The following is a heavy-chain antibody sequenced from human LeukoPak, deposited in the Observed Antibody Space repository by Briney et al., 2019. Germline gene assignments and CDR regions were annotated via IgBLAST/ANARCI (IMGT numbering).Heavy chain of an antibody. CDR1: GGSISSSSYY. CDR3: ATYTIVGATGFDY. V-gene: IGHV4-39*01. D-gene: IGHD1-26*01. J-gene: IGHJ4*02. CDR2: IYYSGST. Sequence: SETLSLTCTVSGGSISSSSYYWGWIRQPPGKGLEWIGSIYYSGSTYYNPSLKSRVTISVDTSKNQFSLKLSSVTAADTAVYYCATYTIVGATGFDYWGQGTLVTVSS.